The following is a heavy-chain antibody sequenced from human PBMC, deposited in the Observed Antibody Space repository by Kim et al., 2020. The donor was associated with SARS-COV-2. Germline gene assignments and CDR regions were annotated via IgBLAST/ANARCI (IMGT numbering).Heavy chain of an antibody. CDR2: ISYDGSNK. CDR1: GFTFSSYA. CDR3: ARGSVAGGTEVIDL. D-gene: IGHD1-26*01. Sequence: GGSLRLSCAASGFTFSSYAIHWVRQAPGRGLEWVAFISYDGSNKYYADSVKGRFTISRDNSKNTLYLQMNTLRAEDTAVYYCARGSVAGGTEVIDLWGQGTLVTVSS. J-gene: IGHJ5*02. V-gene: IGHV3-30-3*01.